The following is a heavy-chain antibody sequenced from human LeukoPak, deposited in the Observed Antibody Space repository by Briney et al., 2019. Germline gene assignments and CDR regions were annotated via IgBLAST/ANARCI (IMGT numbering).Heavy chain of an antibody. CDR2: IYHSGST. V-gene: IGHV4-30-2*01. Sequence: ASETLSLTCAVSGGSISSGGYSWSWIRQPPGKGLEWIGYIYHSGSTYYNPSLKSRVTISVDRSKNQFSLKLSSVTAAGTAVYYCARGEAAALDYWGQGTLVTVSS. CDR3: ARGEAAALDY. CDR1: GGSISSGGYS. D-gene: IGHD6-13*01. J-gene: IGHJ4*02.